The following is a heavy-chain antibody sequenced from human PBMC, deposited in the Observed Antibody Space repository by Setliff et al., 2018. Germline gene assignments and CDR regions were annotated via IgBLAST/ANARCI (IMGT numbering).Heavy chain of an antibody. D-gene: IGHD3-3*01. CDR2: INPSGGST. Sequence: ASVKVSCKASGHTFTSYYMHWVRQAPGQGLEWMGIINPSGGSTSYAQKFQGRVTMTRDTSTSTVYMELSSLRSEDTAVYYCARANVLRFLEWLLSGGDYYYYYYMDVWGKGTTVTVSS. CDR3: ARANVLRFLEWLLSGGDYYYYYYMDV. J-gene: IGHJ6*03. CDR1: GHTFTSYY. V-gene: IGHV1-46*01.